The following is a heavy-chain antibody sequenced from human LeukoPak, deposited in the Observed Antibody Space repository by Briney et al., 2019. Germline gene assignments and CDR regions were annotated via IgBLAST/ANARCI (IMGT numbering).Heavy chain of an antibody. D-gene: IGHD2-2*02. V-gene: IGHV1-69*04. J-gene: IGHJ4*02. CDR3: ARLGDYCSSTSCYITFDY. Sequence: ASVKVSCKASGGTFSSYAISWVRQAPGQGLEWMGRIVPILGIANYAQKFQGRVTITADKSTSTAYMELGSLRSEDTAVYYCARLGDYCSSTSCYITFDYWGQGTLVTVSS. CDR1: GGTFSSYA. CDR2: IVPILGIA.